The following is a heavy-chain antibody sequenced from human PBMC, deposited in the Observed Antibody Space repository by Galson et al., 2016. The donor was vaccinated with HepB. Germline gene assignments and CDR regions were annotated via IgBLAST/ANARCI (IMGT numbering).Heavy chain of an antibody. J-gene: IGHJ4*02. CDR1: GYTFTNYG. V-gene: IGHV1-18*04. Sequence: SVKVSCKASGYTFTNYGISWVRQAPGQGLEWMGWISAYSGNTKYAQRHQGRVTMTTDASTSTAYMELRSLRSDDTAVYYCARGDAVVIVATVDSWGQGTLVTVSS. D-gene: IGHD2-15*01. CDR3: ARGDAVVIVATVDS. CDR2: ISAYSGNT.